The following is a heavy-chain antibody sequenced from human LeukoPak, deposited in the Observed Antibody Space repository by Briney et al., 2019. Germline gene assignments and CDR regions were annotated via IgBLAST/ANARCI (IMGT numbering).Heavy chain of an antibody. J-gene: IGHJ4*02. V-gene: IGHV3-23*01. D-gene: IGHD2-21*01. Sequence: GGSLRLSCAASGLTFSDYAMSWFRRAPGKGQEYVAGITSGFTPLYADFVKGRFTVSRDNSKSTFHLQMNSLRAEDTAVYFCAKDYSDSRVADVFLEYWGQGTLVTVSS. CDR2: ITSGFTP. CDR3: AKDYSDSRVADVFLEY. CDR1: GLTFSDYA.